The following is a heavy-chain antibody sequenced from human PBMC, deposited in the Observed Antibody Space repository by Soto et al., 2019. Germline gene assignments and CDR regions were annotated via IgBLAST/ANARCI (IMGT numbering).Heavy chain of an antibody. V-gene: IGHV4-4*07. CDR1: CGSISSYY. CDR3: ARVGSYYGMDV. CDR2: IYTSGST. D-gene: IGHD2-15*01. J-gene: IGHJ6*02. Sequence: QVQLQESGPGLVKPSETLSLTCTVSCGSISSYYWSWLRQPAGKGLAWIGRIYTSGSTNYNPSLKSRVTMSVDTSKNQFSLKLSSVTAADTAVYYCARVGSYYGMDVWGQGTTVTVS.